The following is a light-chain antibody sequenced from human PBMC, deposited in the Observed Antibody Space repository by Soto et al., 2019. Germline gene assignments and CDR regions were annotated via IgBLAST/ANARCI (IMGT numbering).Light chain of an antibody. J-gene: IGKJ4*01. V-gene: IGKV3-20*01. CDR2: GPS. Sequence: EIVLTQSPGTLSLSPGERATLSCRASQSVSHNYLAWYQQKLGQPPKLLIFGPSSRATGIPDRFSGSGSGTDFTRTISRLEPEDFAVYYCQQFGGSPPVTFGGGTKGEIK. CDR1: QSVSHNY. CDR3: QQFGGSPPVT.